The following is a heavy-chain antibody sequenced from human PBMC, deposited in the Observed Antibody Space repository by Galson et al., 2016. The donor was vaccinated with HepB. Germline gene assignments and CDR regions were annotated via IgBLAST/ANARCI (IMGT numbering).Heavy chain of an antibody. D-gene: IGHD5-12*01. CDR1: GGSFSSDGHY. CDR2: IYYSEIT. CDR3: ARGGREGGYDLFDY. J-gene: IGHJ4*02. Sequence: TLSLTCTVSGGSFSSDGHYWNWIRQRPGKGLEWLGYIYYSEITYYNPSLKSRVTISVDTSKNQFSLRLSSVTAADTAVYYCARGGREGGYDLFDYWGQGTLVTVSS. V-gene: IGHV4-31*03.